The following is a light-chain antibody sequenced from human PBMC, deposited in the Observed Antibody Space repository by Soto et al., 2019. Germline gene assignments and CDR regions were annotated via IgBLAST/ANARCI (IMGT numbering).Light chain of an antibody. V-gene: IGLV2-14*01. CDR1: ASDVGNYNY. Sequence: QSALTQPASVSGSPGQSITISCTGTASDVGNYNYVSWYQQHPGKAPKLIIFGVSNRPSGVSDRFSGSKSGNAASLTISGLQAEDEADYYCQSYDSSLTGSIFGTGTKLTVL. J-gene: IGLJ1*01. CDR3: QSYDSSLTGSI. CDR2: GVS.